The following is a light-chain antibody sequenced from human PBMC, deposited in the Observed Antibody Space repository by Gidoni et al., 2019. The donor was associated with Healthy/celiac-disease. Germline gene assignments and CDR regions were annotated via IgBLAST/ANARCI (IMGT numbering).Light chain of an antibody. CDR1: QSGSSSY. V-gene: IGKV3-20*01. CDR2: GAS. J-gene: IGKJ1*01. CDR3: QQYGSSPRT. Sequence: IALPPSPGTLSLSPGERATLSCSASQSGSSSYLAWYQQKPGQAPRLLIYGASSRATGIPDRFSGSGSGTDFTLTISRLEPEDFAVYYCQQYGSSPRTFGQGTKVEIK.